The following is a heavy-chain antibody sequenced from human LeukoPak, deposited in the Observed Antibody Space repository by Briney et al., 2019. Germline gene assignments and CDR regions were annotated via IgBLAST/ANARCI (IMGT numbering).Heavy chain of an antibody. V-gene: IGHV1-24*01. J-gene: IGHJ3*02. CDR2: FDPEDGET. D-gene: IGHD3-16*01. Sequence: ASVKVSCKVSGYTLTELSMHWVRQAPGKGLEWMGGFDPEDGETIYAQKFQGRVTMTEDTSTDTAYMELSSLRSEDTAVYYCATDVSAYSHREGRAFDIWGQGTMVTVSS. CDR3: ATDVSAYSHREGRAFDI. CDR1: GYTLTELS.